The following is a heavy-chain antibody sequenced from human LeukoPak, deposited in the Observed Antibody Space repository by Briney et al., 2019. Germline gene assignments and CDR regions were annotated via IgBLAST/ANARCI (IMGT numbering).Heavy chain of an antibody. V-gene: IGHV1-8*01. Sequence: GASVKVSCMASGYTFTSYDINWVRQATGQGLEWMGWMNPNSGNTGYAQKFQGRVTMTRNTSISTAYMELSSLRSEDTAVYYCARGPYYDFWSGYNPPFDYWGQGTLVTVSS. CDR3: ARGPYYDFWSGYNPPFDY. CDR2: MNPNSGNT. CDR1: GYTFTSYD. D-gene: IGHD3-3*01. J-gene: IGHJ4*02.